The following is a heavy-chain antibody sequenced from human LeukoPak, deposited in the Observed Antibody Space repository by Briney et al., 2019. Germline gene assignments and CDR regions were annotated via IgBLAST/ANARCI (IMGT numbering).Heavy chain of an antibody. V-gene: IGHV4-39*07. CDR3: VKDRGNHVTDY. CDR1: GGSISSSPCY. D-gene: IGHD1-14*01. J-gene: IGHJ4*02. Sequence: PSETLSLTCTVSGGSISSSPCYWGWIRQPPGKGLEWVGTICSGGSTYYNPSLKSRVTISVDTSKNQFSLKLSSLTAADTAVYYCVKDRGNHVTDYWGQGTLVTVSS. CDR2: ICSGGST.